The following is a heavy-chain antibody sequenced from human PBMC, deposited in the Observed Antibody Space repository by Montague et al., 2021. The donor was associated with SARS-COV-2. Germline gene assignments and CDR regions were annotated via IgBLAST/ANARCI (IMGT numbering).Heavy chain of an antibody. V-gene: IGHV4-34*01. CDR2: INQSGST. Sequence: SETLSLTCAVYGGSFGDYFWSWIRQPPGKGLEWIGDINQSGSTKYIASLKSRVTMSVDTSKNQVSLRLTSVTAADTAVYYCARHATSSGYWSWIDPWGQGTLVTVSS. D-gene: IGHD3-22*01. CDR3: ARHATSSGYWSWIDP. CDR1: GGSFGDYF. J-gene: IGHJ5*02.